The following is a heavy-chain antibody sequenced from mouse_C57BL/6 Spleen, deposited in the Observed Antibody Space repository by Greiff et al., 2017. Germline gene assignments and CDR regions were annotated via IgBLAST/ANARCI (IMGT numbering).Heavy chain of an antibody. CDR3: ATRGGLGYVYGVLYFDG. Sequence: VQLQQSGAELVKPGASVKLSCTASGFNFTDYYMHWVQQRPEQGLEWIGRIDPEDGETKYAPKFQGKATITADTSSNTAYLQLSSLTSEDTAVYYCATRGGLGYVYGVLYFDGWGTGTTVTVST. CDR1: GFNFTDYY. V-gene: IGHV14-2*01. J-gene: IGHJ1*03. CDR2: IDPEDGET. D-gene: IGHD2-2*01.